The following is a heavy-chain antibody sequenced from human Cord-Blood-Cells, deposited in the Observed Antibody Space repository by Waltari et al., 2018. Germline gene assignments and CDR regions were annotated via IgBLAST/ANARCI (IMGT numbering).Heavy chain of an antibody. CDR1: GDSVSSNSAA. Sequence: QVQLQQSGPGLVKPSQTLSLTCAISGDSVSSNSAAWNWIRQSPSRGLEWLGRTYYRSKGYKDYAVSVKSRITINPDTAKNQFSLQLNSVTPEDTAVYYCARADCTGGVCYIAFDYWGQGTLVTVSS. J-gene: IGHJ4*02. D-gene: IGHD2-8*02. CDR3: ARADCTGGVCYIAFDY. CDR2: TYYRSKGYK. V-gene: IGHV6-1*01.